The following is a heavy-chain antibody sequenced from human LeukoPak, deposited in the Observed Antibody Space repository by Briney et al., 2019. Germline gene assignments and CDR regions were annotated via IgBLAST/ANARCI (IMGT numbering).Heavy chain of an antibody. Sequence: PGKSLRLSCAASGFIFSSYTMHWVRQAPGKGLEWVAGLSYDGSNTNHADPVKGRFTISRDNSKNTVHLQMNSLRAEDTAVYYCARSYRSGWYYFDYWGQGTLVTVSS. V-gene: IGHV3-30-3*01. CDR1: GFIFSSYT. CDR3: ARSYRSGWYYFDY. D-gene: IGHD6-19*01. CDR2: LSYDGSNT. J-gene: IGHJ4*02.